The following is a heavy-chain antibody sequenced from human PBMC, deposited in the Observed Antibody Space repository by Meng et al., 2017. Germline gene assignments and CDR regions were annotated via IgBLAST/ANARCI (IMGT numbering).Heavy chain of an antibody. J-gene: IGHJ4*02. V-gene: IGHV4-34*01. Sequence: HVQLQQGGGGLVKPSVTLSLTCAVYGGSVSGYDWSWIRQPPGKGLEWIGEINHSGSTNYNPSLKSRVTISVDTSKNQFSLKLSSVTAADTAVYYCARRGIAARPFYYWGQGTLVTVFS. D-gene: IGHD6-6*01. CDR3: ARRGIAARPFYY. CDR1: GGSVSGYD. CDR2: INHSGST.